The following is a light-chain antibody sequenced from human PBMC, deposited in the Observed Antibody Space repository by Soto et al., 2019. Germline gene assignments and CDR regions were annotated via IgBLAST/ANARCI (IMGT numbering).Light chain of an antibody. V-gene: IGKV3-11*01. CDR2: DAS. CDR3: QQYGASPHT. Sequence: EIVLTQSAATLSFSPGEGATLSCRASQSVSSYLAWYQQKPGQAPRLLIYDASNRATGIPARFSGSGSGTDFTLTISSLEPEDFAVYYCQQYGASPHTFGGGTKVDI. J-gene: IGKJ4*01. CDR1: QSVSSY.